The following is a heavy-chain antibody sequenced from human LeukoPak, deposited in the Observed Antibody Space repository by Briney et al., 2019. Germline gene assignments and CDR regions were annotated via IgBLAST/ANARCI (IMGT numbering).Heavy chain of an antibody. Sequence: GASVKVSCKASGYTVSDYDINWVRQATGQGLEWMGWINPNSGNAGYAQKFQGRVTMTRNTSISTAYMELSSLRSEDTAVYYCARALAWGGSSYSYYYMDVWDKGTTVTVSS. J-gene: IGHJ6*03. V-gene: IGHV1-8*01. CDR3: ARALAWGGSSYSYYYMDV. D-gene: IGHD1-26*01. CDR2: INPNSGNA. CDR1: GYTVSDYD.